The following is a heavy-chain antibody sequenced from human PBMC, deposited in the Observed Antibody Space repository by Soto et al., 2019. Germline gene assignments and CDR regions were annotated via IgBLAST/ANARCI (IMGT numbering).Heavy chain of an antibody. V-gene: IGHV4-31*03. CDR2: IHNGGSN. D-gene: IGHD3-22*01. CDR3: AREQYYYDSSGYYYVGAFDI. Sequence: SETLSLTCSVSGDSISSGAHYWNWIRQHPGRGLEYIGYIHNGGSNYYNPSLKSRVTLSVDASNNQFFLRLSSVTAADTAGYYCAREQYYYDSSGYYYVGAFDIWGQGTMVTVSS. CDR1: GDSISSGAHY. J-gene: IGHJ3*02.